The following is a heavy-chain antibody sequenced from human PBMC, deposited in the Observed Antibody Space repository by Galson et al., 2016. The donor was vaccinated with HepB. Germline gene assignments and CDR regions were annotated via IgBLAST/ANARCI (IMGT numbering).Heavy chain of an antibody. CDR3: AKYTALNWFDP. D-gene: IGHD5-18*01. V-gene: IGHV4-39*07. Sequence: SETLSLTCTVSGGSISSGGYYWTWIRQHPGKVLEWIGQINHSGSTNYNPSLKSRVTISVDTSKNQFSLTLSSVTAADMAMYYCAKYTALNWFDPWGQGTLVTVSS. J-gene: IGHJ5*02. CDR1: GGSISSGGYY. CDR2: INHSGST.